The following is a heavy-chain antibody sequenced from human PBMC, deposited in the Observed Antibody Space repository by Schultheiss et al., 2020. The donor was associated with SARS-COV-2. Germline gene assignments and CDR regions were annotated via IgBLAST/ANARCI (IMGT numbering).Heavy chain of an antibody. V-gene: IGHV3-48*03. CDR2: ISGSGSTI. CDR3: ASTLYDSSGYIAYFDF. Sequence: GESLKISCAASEFTLSSYEMNWVRQAPGKGLEWVSYISGSGSTIYYADSVKGRFTISRDNAKNSLYLQMNSLRAEDTAVYYRASTLYDSSGYIAYFDFWGQGTLVTVSS. J-gene: IGHJ4*02. CDR1: EFTLSSYE. D-gene: IGHD3-22*01.